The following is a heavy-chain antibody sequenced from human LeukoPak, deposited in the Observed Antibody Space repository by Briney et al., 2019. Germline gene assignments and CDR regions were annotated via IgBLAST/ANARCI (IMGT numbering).Heavy chain of an antibody. Sequence: GGSLRLSCAASGFTFSSYSMNWVHQAPGKGLEWVSSISSSSSYIYYADSVKGRFTISRDNAKNSLYLQMNSLRAEDTAVYYCARDRSTSSNSIYYFDYWGQGTLVILSS. CDR3: ARDRSTSSNSIYYFDY. J-gene: IGHJ4*02. CDR1: GFTFSSYS. V-gene: IGHV3-21*01. D-gene: IGHD2-2*01. CDR2: ISSSSSYI.